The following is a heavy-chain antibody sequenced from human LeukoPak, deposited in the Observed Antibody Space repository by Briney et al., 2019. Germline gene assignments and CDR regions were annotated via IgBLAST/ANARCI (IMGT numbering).Heavy chain of an antibody. CDR2: IWYDGSNK. CDR1: GFTFSSYG. D-gene: IGHD5-12*01. J-gene: IGHJ4*02. CDR3: ARDGPVGVPSTGYSGYGGALDY. V-gene: IGHV3-33*01. Sequence: PGGSLRLSCAASGFTFSSYGMHWVRQAPGKGLEWVAVIWYDGSNKYYADSVKGRFTISRDNSKNTLYLQMNSLRAEDTAVYYCARDGPVGVPSTGYSGYGGALDYWGQGTLVTVSS.